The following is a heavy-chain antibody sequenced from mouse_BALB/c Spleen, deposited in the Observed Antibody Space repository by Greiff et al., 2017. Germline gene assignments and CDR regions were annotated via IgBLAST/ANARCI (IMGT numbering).Heavy chain of an antibody. CDR1: GFTFSSYW. CDR2: IRLKSDNYAT. V-gene: IGHV6-6*02. D-gene: IGHD6-1*01. CDR3: TRPPSRGRAWFAY. Sequence: EVMLVESGGGLVQPGGSMKLSCVASGFTFSSYWMSWVRQSPEKGLEWVAEIRLKSDNYATHYAESVKGKFTISRDDSKSRLYLQMNSLRAEDTGIYYCTRPPSRGRAWFAYWGQGTLVTVSA. J-gene: IGHJ3*01.